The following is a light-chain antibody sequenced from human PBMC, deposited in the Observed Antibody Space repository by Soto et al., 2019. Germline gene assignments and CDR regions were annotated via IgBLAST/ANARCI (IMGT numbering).Light chain of an antibody. CDR2: GAS. CDR1: QSVSSN. Sequence: EIVMTQSPATLSVSPGERATLSCRASQSVSSNFAWYQQKPGQAPRLLISGASTRATGIPAWFSGSGSGTEFTLTISSLQSEDFAVYYCQQYNNWPPWTFGQGTKVEIK. CDR3: QQYNNWPPWT. V-gene: IGKV3-15*01. J-gene: IGKJ1*01.